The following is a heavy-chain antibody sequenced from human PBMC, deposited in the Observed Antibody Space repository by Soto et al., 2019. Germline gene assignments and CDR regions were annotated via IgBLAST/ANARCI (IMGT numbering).Heavy chain of an antibody. J-gene: IGHJ6*02. CDR3: ARVLSGYARTSQRGSDV. Sequence: GGSLRLSCAASGFFFSSYTMNWVRQAPLNLLEWISSINSLSTSKYYADSPKGRCTISRDNAKNSLFLQIDSLRAEDTAIYYCARVLSGYARTSQRGSDVWGQGTTVTVSS. V-gene: IGHV3-21*01. D-gene: IGHD3-22*01. CDR2: INSLSTSK. CDR1: GFFFSSYT.